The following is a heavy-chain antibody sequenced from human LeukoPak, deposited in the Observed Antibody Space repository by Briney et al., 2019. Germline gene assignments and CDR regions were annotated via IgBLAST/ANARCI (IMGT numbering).Heavy chain of an antibody. CDR2: INSDGSST. V-gene: IGHV3-74*01. Sequence: GGSLRLSCAASGFTFSSYWMHWVRQAPVKGLVWVSRINSDGSSTSYADSVKGRFTISRDNAKNTLYLQMNSLRAEDTAVYYCARGYCSSTSCPKAYYFDYWGQGTLVTVSS. CDR1: GFTFSSYW. D-gene: IGHD2-2*01. J-gene: IGHJ4*02. CDR3: ARGYCSSTSCPKAYYFDY.